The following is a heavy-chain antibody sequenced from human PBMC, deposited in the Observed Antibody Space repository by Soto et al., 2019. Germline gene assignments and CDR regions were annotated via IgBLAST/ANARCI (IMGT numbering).Heavy chain of an antibody. CDR1: GGSISSYY. CDR3: ARRYGYAFDI. CDR2: IYHSGST. D-gene: IGHD4-17*01. J-gene: IGHJ3*02. Sequence: SETLSLTCTVSGGSISSYYRSWIRQPPGKGLEWIGYIYHSGSTYYNPSLKSRDTISVDRSKNQFSLKLSSVTAADTAVYYCARRYGYAFDIWGQGTMVTVSS. V-gene: IGHV4-59*12.